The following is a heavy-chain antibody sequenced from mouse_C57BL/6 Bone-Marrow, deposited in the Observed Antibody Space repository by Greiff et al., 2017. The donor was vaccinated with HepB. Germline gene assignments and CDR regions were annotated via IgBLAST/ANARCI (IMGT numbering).Heavy chain of an antibody. V-gene: IGHV1-64*01. Sequence: VKLKQPGAELVKPGASVKLSCKASGYTFTSYWMHWVKQRPGQGLEWIGMIHPNSGSTNYNEKFKSKATLTVDKSSSTAYMQLSSLTSEDSAVYYCARNYYGSPDYWGQGTSVTVSS. CDR1: GYTFTSYW. CDR3: ARNYYGSPDY. J-gene: IGHJ4*01. CDR2: IHPNSGST. D-gene: IGHD1-1*01.